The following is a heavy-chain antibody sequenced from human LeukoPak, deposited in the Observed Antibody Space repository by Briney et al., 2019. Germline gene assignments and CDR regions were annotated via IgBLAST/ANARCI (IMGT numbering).Heavy chain of an antibody. CDR2: INHSGST. CDR3: ARLVEMATISRYYFDY. D-gene: IGHD5-24*01. Sequence: SETLSLTCAVYGGSFSGYYWSWIRQPPGKGLEWIGEINHSGSTNYNPSLKSRVAISVDTSKNQFSLKLSSVTAADTAVYYCARLVEMATISRYYFDYWGQGTLVTVSS. J-gene: IGHJ4*02. V-gene: IGHV4-34*01. CDR1: GGSFSGYY.